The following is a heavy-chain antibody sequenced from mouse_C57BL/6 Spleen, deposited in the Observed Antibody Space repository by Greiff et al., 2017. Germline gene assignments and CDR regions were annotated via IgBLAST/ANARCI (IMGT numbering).Heavy chain of an antibody. V-gene: IGHV1-80*01. D-gene: IGHD1-1*01. CDR3: ARGGGNRHVDY. CDR1: GYAFSSYW. CDR2: IYPGDGDT. Sequence: QVHVKQSGAELVKPGASVKISCKASGYAFSSYWMNWVKQRPGQGLEWIGQIYPGDGDTNYNGKFKGKATLTADKSSSTAYMQLSSLNSEDSAVYFCARGGGNRHVDYWGKGTTLTVSS. J-gene: IGHJ2*01.